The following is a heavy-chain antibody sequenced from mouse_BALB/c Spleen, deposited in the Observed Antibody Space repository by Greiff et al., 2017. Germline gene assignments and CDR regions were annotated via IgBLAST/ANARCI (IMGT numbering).Heavy chain of an antibody. Sequence: EVNVVESGGDLVKPGGSLKLSCAASGFTFSSYGMSWVRQTPDKRLDWVATISSGGSYTYYPDSVKGRFTISRDNAKNTLYLQMSSLKSEDTAMYYCASSSYYYGVYWGQGTLVTVSA. V-gene: IGHV5-6*01. CDR1: GFTFSSYG. CDR2: ISSGGSYT. CDR3: ASSSYYYGVY. J-gene: IGHJ3*01. D-gene: IGHD1-1*01.